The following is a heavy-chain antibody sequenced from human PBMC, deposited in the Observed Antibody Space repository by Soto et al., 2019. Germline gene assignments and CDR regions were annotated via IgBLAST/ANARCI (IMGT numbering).Heavy chain of an antibody. CDR1: GFTFSSYS. Sequence: GGSLRLSCAASGFTFSSYSMNWVRQAPGKGLEWVSYISSSSSTIYYADSVKGRFTISRDNAKNSLYLQMNSLRAEDTAVYYCARLAADIVVVPAANDPFAIWGQGTMVTVSS. CDR2: ISSSSSTI. D-gene: IGHD2-2*01. V-gene: IGHV3-48*01. J-gene: IGHJ3*02. CDR3: ARLAADIVVVPAANDPFAI.